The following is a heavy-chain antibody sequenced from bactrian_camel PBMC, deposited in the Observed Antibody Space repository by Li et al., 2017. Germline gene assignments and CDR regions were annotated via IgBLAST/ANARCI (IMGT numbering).Heavy chain of an antibody. CDR1: GSADSRRS. V-gene: IGHV3S53*01. Sequence: HVQLVESGGGSVQAGGSLRLSCAASGSADSRRSMAWFRQAPGKEREGVATINGPGNTAYAASVKGRFVISKDNAKNTLFLQMNTLKPEDTALYYCATRTDCGWGSTASLLKVVYPIWGQGTQVTVS. D-gene: IGHD3*01. CDR2: INGPGNT. J-gene: IGHJ4*01. CDR3: ATRTDCGWGSTASLLKVVYPI.